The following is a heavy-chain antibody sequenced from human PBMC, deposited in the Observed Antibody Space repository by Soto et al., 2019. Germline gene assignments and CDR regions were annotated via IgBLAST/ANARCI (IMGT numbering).Heavy chain of an antibody. J-gene: IGHJ5*02. V-gene: IGHV3-48*02. CDR1: GFTFSSYS. D-gene: IGHD6-19*01. CDR3: AREAGTWHLPLNWFDP. CDR2: ISSSSSTI. Sequence: SLRLSCAASGFTFSSYSMNWVRQAPGKGLEWVSYISSSSSTIYYADSVKGRFTISRDNAKNSLYLQMNSLRDEDTAVYYCAREAGTWHLPLNWFDPWGQGTLVTVSS.